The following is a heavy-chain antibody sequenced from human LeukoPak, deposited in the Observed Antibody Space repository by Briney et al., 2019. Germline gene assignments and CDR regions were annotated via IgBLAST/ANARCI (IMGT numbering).Heavy chain of an antibody. Sequence: SGTLSLTCTVSGGSISSGDYYWSWIRQPPGKGREWIGYIYYSGSTYYNPSLKSRVTISVDTSKNQFSLKLSSVTAADTAVYYCARDHSSGVDYWGQGTLLTVSS. J-gene: IGHJ4*02. D-gene: IGHD5-18*01. CDR1: GGSISSGDYY. V-gene: IGHV4-30-4*08. CDR3: ARDHSSGVDY. CDR2: IYYSGST.